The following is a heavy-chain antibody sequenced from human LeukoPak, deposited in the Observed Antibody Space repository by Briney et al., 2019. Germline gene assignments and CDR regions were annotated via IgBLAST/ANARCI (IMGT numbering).Heavy chain of an antibody. V-gene: IGHV1-69*13. D-gene: IGHD3-22*01. CDR2: IIPIFGTA. CDR1: GGTFSSYA. CDR3: ARVRGLINYYDSSGCFDY. Sequence: ASVKVSCKASGGTFSSYAISWVRQAPGQGLEWMGGIIPIFGTANYAQKFQGRVTITADESTSTAYMELRSLRSDDTAVYYCARVRGLINYYDSSGCFDYWGQGTLVTVSS. J-gene: IGHJ4*02.